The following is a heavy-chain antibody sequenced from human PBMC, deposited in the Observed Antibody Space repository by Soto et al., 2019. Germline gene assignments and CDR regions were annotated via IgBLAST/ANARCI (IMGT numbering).Heavy chain of an antibody. CDR1: GFTFSTYT. V-gene: IGHV3-30-3*01. J-gene: IGHJ4*02. CDR3: ARELGYRYGYFDY. Sequence: GGSLRLSCAASGFTFSTYTMHWVRQAPDKGLEWVAIISYDGSNNYYADSVKGRFTISRDNSKNTLYLQMNSLRTEDMAVYYCARELGYRYGYFDYWGQGTLVTVSS. CDR2: ISYDGSNN. D-gene: IGHD5-18*01.